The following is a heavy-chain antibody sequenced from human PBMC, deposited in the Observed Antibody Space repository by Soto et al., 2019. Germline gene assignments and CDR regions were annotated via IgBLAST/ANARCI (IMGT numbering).Heavy chain of an antibody. J-gene: IGHJ4*02. D-gene: IGHD3-3*01. CDR1: GGSISSGGYS. Sequence: SETLSLTCAVSGGSISSGGYSWSWIRQPPGKGLEWIGYIYHSGSTYYNPSLKSRVTISVDRSKNQFSLKLSSVTAADTAVYYCARARGHYDFWSGYSQYYFDYWGQGTLVTVSS. CDR2: IYHSGST. CDR3: ARARGHYDFWSGYSQYYFDY. V-gene: IGHV4-30-2*01.